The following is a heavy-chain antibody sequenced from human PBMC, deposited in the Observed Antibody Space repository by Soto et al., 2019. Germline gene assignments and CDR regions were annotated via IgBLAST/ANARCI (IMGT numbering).Heavy chain of an antibody. CDR1: GYTFTSYA. D-gene: IGHD2-21*01. J-gene: IGHJ3*02. V-gene: IGHV1-3*01. CDR3: ARGDPWDAFDI. CDR2: INAGNGNT. Sequence: ASVKVSCKASGYTFTSYAMHWVRQAPGQRLEWMGWINAGNGNTKYSQKFQGRVIITRDTSASTAYMELSSLRSEDTAVYYCARGDPWDAFDIWGQGTMVTVSS.